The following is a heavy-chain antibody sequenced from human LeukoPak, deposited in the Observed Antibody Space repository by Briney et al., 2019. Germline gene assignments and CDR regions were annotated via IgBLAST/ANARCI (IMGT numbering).Heavy chain of an antibody. D-gene: IGHD2-2*01. Sequence: GRSLRLSCTASGFTFGNYPMSWVRHAPGKGLELVGFIRSKAYGGTTEYAASVKGRFTISRDDSKSIAYLQMNSLKTEDTAVYYCTREAKYCSSTSCFGMDVWGQGTTVTVSS. CDR3: TREAKYCSSTSCFGMDV. J-gene: IGHJ6*02. CDR1: GFTFGNYP. V-gene: IGHV3-49*02. CDR2: IRSKAYGGTT.